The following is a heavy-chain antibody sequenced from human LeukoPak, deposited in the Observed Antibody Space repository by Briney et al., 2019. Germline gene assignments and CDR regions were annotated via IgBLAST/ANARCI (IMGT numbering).Heavy chain of an antibody. CDR1: GYTFTCYY. CDR3: AREDGYNIDY. V-gene: IGHV1-2*02. CDR2: INPNSGGT. Sequence: ASVQVSFKASGYTFTCYYMHWVRQAPGQGLEWMGWINPNSGGTNYAQKFQGRVTMTRDTSISTAYMELSRLRSDDTAVYYCAREDGYNIDYWGQGTLVTVSS. J-gene: IGHJ4*02. D-gene: IGHD5-24*01.